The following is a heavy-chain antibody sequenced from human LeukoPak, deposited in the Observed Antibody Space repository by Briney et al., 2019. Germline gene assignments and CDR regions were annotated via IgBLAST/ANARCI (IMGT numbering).Heavy chain of an antibody. Sequence: SETLSLTCTVSGGSISSGAYYWSWIRQHPGKGLEWIGYIYYSGSTYYNPSLRSRLTISVDTSKTQFSLKPSSVTAADTAVYYCARQFDYWAQGTLVTVSS. J-gene: IGHJ4*02. V-gene: IGHV4-31*03. CDR1: GGSISSGAYY. CDR3: ARQFDY. CDR2: IYYSGST.